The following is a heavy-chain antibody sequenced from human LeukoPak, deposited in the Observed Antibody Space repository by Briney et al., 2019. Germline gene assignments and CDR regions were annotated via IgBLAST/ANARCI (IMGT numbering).Heavy chain of an antibody. V-gene: IGHV3-7*01. CDR2: IKADGSVK. J-gene: IGHJ3*02. Sequence: GGSLRLSCAASGFTFSTSWMSWVRQAPGKGLEWVANIKADGSVKHYVDSMEGRCISRDIARSSLYLQMNSLRAEDTAVYYCVRDSDYQRNSGGRYAHYDALDIWGHGTMVTVSS. D-gene: IGHD2-21*01. CDR1: GFTFSTSW. CDR3: VRDSDYQRNSGGRYAHYDALDI.